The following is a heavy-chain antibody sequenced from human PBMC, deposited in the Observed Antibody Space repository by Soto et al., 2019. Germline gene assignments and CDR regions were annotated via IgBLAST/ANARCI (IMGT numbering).Heavy chain of an antibody. J-gene: IGHJ3*02. Sequence: PSETLSLTCAVYGGSFSGYYWSWIRQPPGKGLEWIGEINHSGSTNYNPSLKSRVTISVDTSKNQFSLKLSSVTAADTAVYYCARRTTRITMVRGVKTNAFDIWGQGTMVTVSS. D-gene: IGHD3-10*01. V-gene: IGHV4-34*01. CDR1: GGSFSGYY. CDR2: INHSGST. CDR3: ARRTTRITMVRGVKTNAFDI.